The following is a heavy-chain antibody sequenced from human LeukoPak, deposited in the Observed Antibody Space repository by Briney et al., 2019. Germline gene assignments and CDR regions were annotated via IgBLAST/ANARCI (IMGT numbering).Heavy chain of an antibody. V-gene: IGHV3-13*04. D-gene: IGHD3-10*01. CDR1: GFTFSGYD. J-gene: IGHJ3*02. CDR3: ARETGDVLLGAFDI. Sequence: GGSLRLSCAASGFTFSGYDFHWVRQATGRGLEWVSAVGTVGDTHYLDSVKGRFTISRENAKNSLYLQMNSLRAGDTAVYYCARETGDVLLGAFDIWGQGTMVTVSS. CDR2: VGTVGDT.